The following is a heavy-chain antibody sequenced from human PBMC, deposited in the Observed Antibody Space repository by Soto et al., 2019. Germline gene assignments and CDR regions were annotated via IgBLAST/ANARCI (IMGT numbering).Heavy chain of an antibody. V-gene: IGHV4-59*01. CDR1: GGSISSYY. D-gene: IGHD1-1*01. CDR3: ARVHAVEMATTQPYLFDF. CDR2: IYYSGST. Sequence: SETLSLSCTVSGGSISSYYWSWIRQPPGKGLEWIGYIYYSGSTNYNPSLKSRVTISVDTSKNQFSLKLSSVTAADTAVYYCARVHAVEMATTQPYLFDFWGQRTLDTGSS. J-gene: IGHJ5*01.